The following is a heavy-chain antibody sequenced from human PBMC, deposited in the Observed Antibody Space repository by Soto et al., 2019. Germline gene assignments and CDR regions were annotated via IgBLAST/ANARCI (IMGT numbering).Heavy chain of an antibody. CDR3: AKPAMVRGVIINWFHY. D-gene: IGHD3-10*01. J-gene: IGHJ4*02. V-gene: IGHV3-23*01. CDR1: GFTFSSYA. Sequence: EVQLLESGGGLVQPGVSLRLSCAASGFTFSSYAMSWVRQAPGKGLEWVSAISGSGGSTYYADSVKGRFTISRDNSKNTLYLQMNSLRAEDTAVYYCAKPAMVRGVIINWFHYWGQGTLVTVSS. CDR2: ISGSGGST.